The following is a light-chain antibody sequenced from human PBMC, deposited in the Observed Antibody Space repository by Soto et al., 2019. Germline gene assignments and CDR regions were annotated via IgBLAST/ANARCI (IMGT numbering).Light chain of an antibody. V-gene: IGLV4-69*01. Sequence: QPVLTQSPSASASLGASVKLTCTLSSGHNNYAIAWHQQQPEKGPRYLMKLESDGSHFKGDGIPDRFSGSSSGAERYLTISSLQSEDEADYFCQTWGTGIVVFGGGTKVTVL. CDR2: LESDGSH. CDR3: QTWGTGIVV. J-gene: IGLJ3*02. CDR1: SGHNNYA.